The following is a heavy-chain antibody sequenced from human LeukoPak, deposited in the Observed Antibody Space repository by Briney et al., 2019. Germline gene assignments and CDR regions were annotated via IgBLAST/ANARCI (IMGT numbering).Heavy chain of an antibody. Sequence: GGSLRLSCTASGFTFGDYGLSWVRQAPGKGLEWVGFVRSKLYGGTTEYAASVKGRFTVSRDDSNNIAYLQMSSLTTEDTAVYYCSRGLTSVGKKYWFDYWGQGTLVTVSS. D-gene: IGHD2-8*02. CDR2: VRSKLYGGTT. V-gene: IGHV3-49*04. CDR1: GFTFGDYG. J-gene: IGHJ4*02. CDR3: SRGLTSVGKKYWFDY.